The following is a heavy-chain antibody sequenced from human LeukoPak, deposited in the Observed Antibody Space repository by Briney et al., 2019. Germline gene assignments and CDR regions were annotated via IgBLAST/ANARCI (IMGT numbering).Heavy chain of an antibody. CDR2: INNSGST. CDR1: GGSFSGYY. Sequence: SETLSLTCAVYGGSFSGYYWSWIRQPPGKGLEWIGEINNSGSTNYNPSLKSRVTISVDTSKNQFSLKLSSVTAADTAVYYCASGKANYSSGTRPTKGLSYYGMDVWGQGTTVTVSS. V-gene: IGHV4-34*01. CDR3: ASGKANYSSGTRPTKGLSYYGMDV. D-gene: IGHD6-19*01. J-gene: IGHJ6*02.